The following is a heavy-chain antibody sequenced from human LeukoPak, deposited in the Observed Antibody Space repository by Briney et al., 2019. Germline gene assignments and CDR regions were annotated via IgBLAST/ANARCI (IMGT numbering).Heavy chain of an antibody. Sequence: PSETLSLTCTVSGGSISSYYWSWIRQPPGKGLEWIGYIYYSGSTNYNPSLKSRVTISVDTSKNRFSLKLSSVTAADTAVYYCARQLKAGYCSSTSCLTHFDYWGQGTLVTVSS. CDR3: ARQLKAGYCSSTSCLTHFDY. V-gene: IGHV4-59*08. D-gene: IGHD2-2*01. CDR2: IYYSGST. J-gene: IGHJ4*02. CDR1: GGSISSYY.